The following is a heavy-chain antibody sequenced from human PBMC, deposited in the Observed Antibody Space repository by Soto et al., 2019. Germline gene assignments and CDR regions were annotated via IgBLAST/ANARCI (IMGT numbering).Heavy chain of an antibody. CDR3: ARGSTTVTYLGFDY. CDR2: INSGGTQI. J-gene: IGHJ4*02. V-gene: IGHV3-21*04. D-gene: IGHD4-17*01. CDR1: GFTFSSYS. Sequence: EVQLVESGGGLVKPGRSLRLTCEASGFTFSSYSMHWVRQAPGKGLEWVSSINSGGTQIYYADSVKGRFSISRDTVKRSIFFQMNRLRGEGTGVYFCARGSTTVTYLGFDYWGQGALLSVS.